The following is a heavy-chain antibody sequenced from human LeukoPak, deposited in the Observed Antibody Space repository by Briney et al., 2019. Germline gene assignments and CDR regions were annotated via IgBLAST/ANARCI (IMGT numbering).Heavy chain of an antibody. CDR1: GFTFSSYS. V-gene: IGHV3-21*04. D-gene: IGHD6-19*01. CDR2: ISSSSSYI. J-gene: IGHJ4*02. Sequence: GGSLRLSCAASGFTFSSYSMNWVRQAPGKGLEWVSSISSSSSYIYYADSVKGRFTISRDNAKNSLYLQMNSLRAEDTAVYYCAKASRVAVAGGRFDYWGQGTLVTVSS. CDR3: AKASRVAVAGGRFDY.